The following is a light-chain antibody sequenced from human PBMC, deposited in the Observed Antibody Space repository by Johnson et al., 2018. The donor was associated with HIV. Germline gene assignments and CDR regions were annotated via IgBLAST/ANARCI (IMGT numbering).Light chain of an antibody. CDR2: ENN. J-gene: IGLJ1*01. CDR3: GTWDSSLSAAYV. V-gene: IGLV1-51*02. Sequence: QSVLTQPPSVSAAPGQKVTISCSGSSSNIGNNYVSWYQQLPGTAPKLLIYENNKRPSGIPDRFSGSKSDTSATLGITGLQTGDEADYYCGTWDSSLSAAYVFGTGTKVTV. CDR1: SSNIGNNY.